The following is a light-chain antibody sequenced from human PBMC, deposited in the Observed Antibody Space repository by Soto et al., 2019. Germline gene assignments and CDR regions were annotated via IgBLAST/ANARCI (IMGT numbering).Light chain of an antibody. J-gene: IGKJ4*01. V-gene: IGKV1-5*03. CDR2: KAS. CDR3: QQCYSSPLT. CDR1: QTISSW. Sequence: IQMTQSPSTLSGPVGDRVTITCRASQTISSWLAWYQQKPGKAPKLLIYKASTLKSGVPSRFSGSGSGTEFTLTISSLQPEDFATYYCQQCYSSPLTFAGGTKVDIK.